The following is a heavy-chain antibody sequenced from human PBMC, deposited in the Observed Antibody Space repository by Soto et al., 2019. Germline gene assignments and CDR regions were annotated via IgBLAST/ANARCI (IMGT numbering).Heavy chain of an antibody. V-gene: IGHV3-53*01. Sequence: EVQLVESGGGLIQPGGSLRLSCAVSGFTVSNNYMSWVRQAPGKGLEGVSVIYSGGYTAYGDSVKGRFTISRDNSKNTLFLQMKTRGADATAFFSCAPQRGGGGYWGQGTLVTVSS. D-gene: IGHD6-25*01. J-gene: IGHJ4*02. CDR3: APQRGGGGY. CDR2: IYSGGYT. CDR1: GFTVSNNY.